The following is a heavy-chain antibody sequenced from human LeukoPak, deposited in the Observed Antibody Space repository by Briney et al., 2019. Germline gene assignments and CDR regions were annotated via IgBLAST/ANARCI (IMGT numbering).Heavy chain of an antibody. CDR2: IYYSGST. CDR3: ARPARGYDSSGYYDY. J-gene: IGHJ4*02. V-gene: IGHV4-39*01. Sequence: SETLSLTCTVSGGSISSSSYYWGWIRQPPGKGLEWIGSIYYSGSTYYNPSLKSRATISVDTSKNQFSLKLSSVTAADTAVYYCARPARGYDSSGYYDYWGQGTLVTVSS. D-gene: IGHD3-22*01. CDR1: GGSISSSSYY.